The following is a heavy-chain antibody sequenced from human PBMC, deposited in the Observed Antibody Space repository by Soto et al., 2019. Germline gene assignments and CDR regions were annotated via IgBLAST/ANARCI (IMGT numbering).Heavy chain of an antibody. CDR1: CVSIMGHF. Sequence: TLSLTCTFFCVSIMGHFWSWIRQPPGQGLEWIAFVFNSGSTYNPSLKSRVTISVDTSKNQLSLELRSVIAADSAIYYCAINADVWGQGT. V-gene: IGHV4-59*08. CDR3: AINADV. CDR2: VFNSGST. J-gene: IGHJ6*02.